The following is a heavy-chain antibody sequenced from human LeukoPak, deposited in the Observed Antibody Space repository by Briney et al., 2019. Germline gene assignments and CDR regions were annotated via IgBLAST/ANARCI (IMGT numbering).Heavy chain of an antibody. D-gene: IGHD5-18*01. CDR1: GGSFSGYY. V-gene: IGHV4-34*01. J-gene: IGHJ4*02. CDR2: INHSGST. CDR3: ARGAAMEPFDY. Sequence: SETLSLTCAVYGGSFSGYYWSWIRQPPGKGLEWIGEINHSGSTNYNPSLKSRVTISVDTSKNQFSLKLSSVTAADTAVYYCARGAAMEPFDYWGQGTLVTVSS.